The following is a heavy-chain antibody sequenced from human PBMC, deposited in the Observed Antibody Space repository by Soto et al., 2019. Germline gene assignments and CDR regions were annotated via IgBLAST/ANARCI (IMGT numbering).Heavy chain of an antibody. D-gene: IGHD6-13*01. V-gene: IGHV4-39*01. CDR1: GGSISSRNYY. CDR2: IYYRGSS. J-gene: IGHJ5*02. CDR3: ARHPGDPAAGNWFDP. Sequence: QLQLQESGPGLVKPSETLSLTCSVSGGSISSRNYYWGWIRQPPGKGLEWIGSIYYRGSSYYNPALNSRVTISVDTSKNQFALRLSSVTAADTAVYYCARHPGDPAAGNWFDPWGQGTLVTVSS.